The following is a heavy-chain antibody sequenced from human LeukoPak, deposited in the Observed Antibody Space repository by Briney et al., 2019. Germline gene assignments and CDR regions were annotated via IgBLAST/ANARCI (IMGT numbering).Heavy chain of an antibody. CDR3: AKDSDWAFDI. V-gene: IGHV3-11*04. CDR2: IGTRSNPI. D-gene: IGHD2-21*01. CDR1: GFSFSDFY. Sequence: PGGSLRLSCAASGFSFSDFYMSWIRQAPGMGLEWISYIGTRSNPIYYADSVKGRFTISRDDAKNSLYLQMNSLRAEDTAIYYCAKDSDWAFDIWGQGTMVTVSS. J-gene: IGHJ3*02.